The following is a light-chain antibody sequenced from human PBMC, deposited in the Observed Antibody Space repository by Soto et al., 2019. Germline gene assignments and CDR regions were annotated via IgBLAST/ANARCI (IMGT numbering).Light chain of an antibody. CDR2: YDS. V-gene: IGLV3-21*04. J-gene: IGLJ1*01. Sequence: SYELTQPPSVSVAPGKTARITCGGNNIGSKSVHWYQQKPGQAPVLVIYYDSDRPSGIPERFSGSNSGNTATLTISRVEAGEEADYYCQVWDSSSDLSYVFGTGTKLTVL. CDR3: QVWDSSSDLSYV. CDR1: NIGSKS.